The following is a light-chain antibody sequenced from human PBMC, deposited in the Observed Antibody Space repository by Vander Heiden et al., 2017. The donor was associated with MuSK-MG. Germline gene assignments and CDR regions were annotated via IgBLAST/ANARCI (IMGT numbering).Light chain of an antibody. CDR1: QAISSW. CDR2: AAS. V-gene: IGKV1D-12*01. CDR3: QQTNSFPIT. Sequence: DIQMTQSPPSVSASVGDRVNITCRASQAISSWLAWYQQKPGKAPKLLIYAASGLQSGVPSRFSGSGSGTDFTLTVSSLQPEDFATYYCQQTNSFPITFGQGTRLEIK. J-gene: IGKJ5*01.